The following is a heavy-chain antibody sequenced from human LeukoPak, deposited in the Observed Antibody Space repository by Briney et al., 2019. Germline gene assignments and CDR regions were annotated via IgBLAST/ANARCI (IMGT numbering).Heavy chain of an antibody. Sequence: PSETLSLTCTVSGGSISSYYWSWIRQPPGKGLEWIGYIYYSGSTNYNPSLKSRVTISVDTSKNQFSLKLRSVTAADTAMYYCARFNGILTGYYTDYFDYWGQGTLVTVSS. J-gene: IGHJ4*02. D-gene: IGHD3-9*01. CDR3: ARFNGILTGYYTDYFDY. CDR1: GGSISSYY. V-gene: IGHV4-59*01. CDR2: IYYSGST.